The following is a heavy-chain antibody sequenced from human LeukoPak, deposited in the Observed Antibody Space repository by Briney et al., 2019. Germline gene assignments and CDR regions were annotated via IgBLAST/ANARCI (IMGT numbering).Heavy chain of an antibody. CDR2: INPNSGGT. V-gene: IGHV1-2*06. CDR3: GCIVAATGYGFDY. CDR1: GYTFTGYH. J-gene: IGHJ4*02. D-gene: IGHD6-25*01. Sequence: ATVTVSCLASGYTFTGYHMHGVTQAPGQGLEWMGRINPNSGGTNYAQKFKGRVTMTRNRSISTAYMELSRWRADGWAVEYYGCIVAATGYGFDYWGQGTQVTVSS.